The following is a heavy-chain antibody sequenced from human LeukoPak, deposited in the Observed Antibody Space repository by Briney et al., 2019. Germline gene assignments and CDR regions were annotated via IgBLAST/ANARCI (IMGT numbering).Heavy chain of an antibody. D-gene: IGHD3-3*01. V-gene: IGHV3-9*01. CDR3: AKDIMFFWSGSSKGAFDI. CDR1: GFTFDDYA. CDR2: ISWNSGSI. J-gene: IGHJ3*02. Sequence: PGGSLRLSCAASGFTFDDYAMHWVRQAPGKGLEWVSGISWNSGSIGYADSVKGRFTISRDNAKNSLYLQMNSLRAEDTALYYCAKDIMFFWSGSSKGAFDIWGQGTMVTVSS.